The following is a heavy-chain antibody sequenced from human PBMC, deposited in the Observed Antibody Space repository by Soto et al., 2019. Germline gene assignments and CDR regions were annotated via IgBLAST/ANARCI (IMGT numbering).Heavy chain of an antibody. CDR1: GFTFSSYS. CDR2: ISSASSSI. J-gene: IGHJ3*01. V-gene: IGHV3-21*01. D-gene: IGHD1-1*01. Sequence: PGGSLRLSCATSGFTFSSYSMNWVRQAPGKGLEWVASISSASSSIDFADSVKGRFTISRDNVNNSVFLQMNSLRAEDTGFYYCARYDAFKAFDLWGQGTVVTVSS. CDR3: ARYDAFKAFDL.